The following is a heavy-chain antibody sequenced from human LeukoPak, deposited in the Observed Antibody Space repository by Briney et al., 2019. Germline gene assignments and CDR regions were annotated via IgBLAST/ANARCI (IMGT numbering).Heavy chain of an antibody. CDR3: AKGGASSAYQHIDY. CDR2: ISSSGGNT. Sequence: GGSLRLSCAASGFTFSSYAMNWVRQAPGKGLEWVSAISSSGGNTYYAGSVKGRFTISRDNSNNTLYLQMHSLRADDTAVYFCAKGGASSAYQHIDYWGQGTLVTVSS. J-gene: IGHJ4*02. D-gene: IGHD2-2*01. V-gene: IGHV3-23*01. CDR1: GFTFSSYA.